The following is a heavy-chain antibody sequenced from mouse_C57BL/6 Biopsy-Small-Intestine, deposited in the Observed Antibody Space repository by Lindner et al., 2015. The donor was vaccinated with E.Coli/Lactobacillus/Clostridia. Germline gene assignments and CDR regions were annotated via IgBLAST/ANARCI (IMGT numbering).Heavy chain of an antibody. CDR1: GYAFSSSW. CDR2: LYPGDGDI. J-gene: IGHJ1*03. Sequence: VQLQESGPELVKPGASVKISCKASGYAFSSSWMNWVKQRPGKGLEWIGRLYPGDGDINYNGKFKDKATLTADKSSSTVFIHLSSLTSEDSAVYFCARSDYYGVTYGYFDVWGTGTTVTVSS. D-gene: IGHD1-1*01. CDR3: ARSDYYGVTYGYFDV. V-gene: IGHV1-82*01.